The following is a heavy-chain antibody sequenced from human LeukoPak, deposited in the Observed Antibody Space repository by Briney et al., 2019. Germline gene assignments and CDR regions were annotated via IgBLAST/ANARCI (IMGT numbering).Heavy chain of an antibody. CDR1: GGSISSYY. CDR2: IYYSGST. J-gene: IGHJ3*02. V-gene: IGHV4-59*01. Sequence: SETLSLTCTVSGGSISSYYWSWIRQPPGKGLEWIGYIYYSGSTNYNPSLKSRVTISVDTSKNQFSLKLSSVTAADTAVYYCASGIVGATWDAFDIWGQGTMVTVPS. CDR3: ASGIVGATWDAFDI. D-gene: IGHD1-26*01.